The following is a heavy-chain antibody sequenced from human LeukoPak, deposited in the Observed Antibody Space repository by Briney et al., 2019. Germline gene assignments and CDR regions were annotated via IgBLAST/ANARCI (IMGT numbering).Heavy chain of an antibody. V-gene: IGHV4-34*01. J-gene: IGHJ4*02. CDR1: GGSVSGYY. CDR2: INHSGRT. CDR3: ARLPYYYDSSGYYYFSFDY. Sequence: SETLSLTCAVYGGSVSGYYWRWVRQPPGKGVEWVGEINHSGRTNYNTSLKSRVTISVDTSKNQFSLKLSSVTAADTAVYYCARLPYYYDSSGYYYFSFDYWGQGTLVTVSS. D-gene: IGHD3-22*01.